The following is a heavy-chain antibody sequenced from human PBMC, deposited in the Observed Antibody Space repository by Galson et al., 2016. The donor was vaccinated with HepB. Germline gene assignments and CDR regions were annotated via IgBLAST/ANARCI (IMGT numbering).Heavy chain of an antibody. D-gene: IGHD2-8*01. CDR2: INHSGST. Sequence: LSLTCDVYGGSFSGYYWTWIRQSPEKGLEWIGEINHSGSTNYNPSLESRVTMSVDTSINQFSLKLRSVTAADTAVYYCARGQMVYVVRGMAFDYWGQGALVSVSS. J-gene: IGHJ4*02. CDR1: GGSFSGYY. CDR3: ARGQMVYVVRGMAFDY. V-gene: IGHV4-34*01.